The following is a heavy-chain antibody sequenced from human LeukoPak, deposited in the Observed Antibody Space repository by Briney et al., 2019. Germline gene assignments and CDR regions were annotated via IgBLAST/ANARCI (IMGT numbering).Heavy chain of an antibody. CDR3: ARGSTSDWPLDH. Sequence: ASVKVSCKASGYTFTSNGISWVRQAPGQGLEWMGWIDAGNGDTRYSQKFQGRVTITRDTSASTAYIELRSLRSEDTAMYYCARGSTSDWPLDHWGQETLVTISS. CDR1: GYTFTSNG. CDR2: IDAGNGDT. V-gene: IGHV1-18*01. D-gene: IGHD2-2*01. J-gene: IGHJ4*02.